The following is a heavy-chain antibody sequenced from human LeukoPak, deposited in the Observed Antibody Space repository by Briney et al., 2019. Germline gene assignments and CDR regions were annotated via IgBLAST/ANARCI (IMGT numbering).Heavy chain of an antibody. V-gene: IGHV4-39*07. CDR3: AKAGRVGAAMGVTDV. D-gene: IGHD6-25*01. J-gene: IGHJ6*02. CDR1: GGSISSSLNY. Sequence: KPSETLSLTCTVSGGSISSSLNYWGWIRQPPGKGLEWIGSIYYSGSTYYNPSLKSRVTMSVDTAKNQFSLSLRSVTAADAALYYCAKAGRVGAAMGVTDVWVQGTTVTVSS. CDR2: IYYSGST.